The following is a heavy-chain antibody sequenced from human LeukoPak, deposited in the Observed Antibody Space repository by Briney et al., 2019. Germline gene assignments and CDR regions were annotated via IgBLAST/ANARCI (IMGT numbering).Heavy chain of an antibody. CDR1: GFTFTTYW. CDR2: INQDGSEK. J-gene: IGHJ4*02. D-gene: IGHD4-17*01. Sequence: GGSLRLSCAASGFTFTTYWMTWVRQAPGKGLEWVANINQDGSEKYFVDSVKGRFTISRDNAKNSLYLQMNSLRAEDTALYYCARDKGGYGDYSEFDYWGQGTLVTVSS. CDR3: ARDKGGYGDYSEFDY. V-gene: IGHV3-7*03.